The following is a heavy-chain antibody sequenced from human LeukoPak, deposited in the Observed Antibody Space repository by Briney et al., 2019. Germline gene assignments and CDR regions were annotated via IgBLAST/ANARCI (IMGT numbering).Heavy chain of an antibody. V-gene: IGHV4-39*07. D-gene: IGHD3-10*01. CDR3: ARRGTMVRGPRAFDY. Sequence: PSETLSLTCTVSGGSISSSSYYWSWIRQPPGKGLEWIGEINHSGSTNYNPSLKSRVTISVDTSKNQFSLKLSSVTAADTAVYYCARRGTMVRGPRAFDYWGQGTLVTVSS. CDR1: GGSISSSSYY. CDR2: INHSGST. J-gene: IGHJ4*02.